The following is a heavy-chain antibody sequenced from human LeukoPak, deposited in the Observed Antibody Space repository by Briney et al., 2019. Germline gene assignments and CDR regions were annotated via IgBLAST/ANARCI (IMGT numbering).Heavy chain of an antibody. CDR2: IFYTGGT. Sequence: SETLSLTCTVSGGSIRSDGYFWAWIRQPPGKGLEWIGSIFYTGGTYYNPSLKSRVTISVDTSKNQFSLKLSSVTAADTVVYYCARSSGYSSSGGLNWFDTWGQGTLVTISS. CDR1: GGSIRSDGYF. J-gene: IGHJ5*02. V-gene: IGHV4-39*01. D-gene: IGHD6-13*01. CDR3: ARSSGYSSSGGLNWFDT.